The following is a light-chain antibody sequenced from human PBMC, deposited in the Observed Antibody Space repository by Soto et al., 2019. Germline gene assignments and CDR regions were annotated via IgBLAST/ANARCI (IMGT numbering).Light chain of an antibody. CDR2: GAS. CDR3: QQYKNWPPIT. CDR1: QNISTY. V-gene: IGKV3D-15*01. Sequence: EIVLTQSPATLSLSPGEGASLSCRATQNISTYLAWYQQRPGQVPRLLIYGASTRATGIPARFSGSASGTEFTLTISGLQSEDFVVYDCQQYKNWPPITFGQGTRLEIK. J-gene: IGKJ5*01.